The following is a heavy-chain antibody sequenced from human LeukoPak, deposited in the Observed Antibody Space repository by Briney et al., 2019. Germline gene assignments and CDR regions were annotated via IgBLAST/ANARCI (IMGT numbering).Heavy chain of an antibody. J-gene: IGHJ6*02. CDR1: GFKFSDYG. CDR3: ARAILSDPKYYGMDV. Sequence: RPGGSLRLSCAASGFKFSDYGMSWVRQAPGKGLEWVSGINWNADSTGYADSVKGRLTISKDNAKNSLFLQMNSLRAEDTAMYYCARAILSDPKYYGMDVWGQGTAVIVSS. CDR2: INWNADST. V-gene: IGHV3-20*04. D-gene: IGHD3-9*01.